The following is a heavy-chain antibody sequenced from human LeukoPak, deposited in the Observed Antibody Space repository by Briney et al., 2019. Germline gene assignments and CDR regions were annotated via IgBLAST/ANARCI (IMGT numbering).Heavy chain of an antibody. CDR2: TYYRSKWYN. CDR3: ARDVGPGYSFGGSFDY. J-gene: IGHJ4*02. CDR1: GDSASSNSAA. Sequence: SQTLSLTCAISGDSASSNSAAWNWIRQSPSRGLEWLGRTYYRSKWYNDYAVSVKSRITINPDTSKNQFSLQLNSVTPEDTAVYYCARDVGPGYSFGGSFDYWGQGTLVTVSS. D-gene: IGHD5-18*01. V-gene: IGHV6-1*01.